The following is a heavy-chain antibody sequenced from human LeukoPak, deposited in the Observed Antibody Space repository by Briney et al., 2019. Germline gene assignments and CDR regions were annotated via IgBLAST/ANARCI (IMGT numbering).Heavy chain of an antibody. J-gene: IGHJ4*02. CDR2: IKQDGSEK. CDR1: GFTFSSYW. Sequence: GGSLRLSCAASGFTFSSYWMSWVRQAPGKGLEGVANIKQDGSEKYHVDSVKGRFTISRDNAKNSLYLQMNSLRAEDTAVYYCARDRDYGFVRYFDYWGQGTLVTVSS. CDR3: ARDRDYGFVRYFDY. V-gene: IGHV3-7*03. D-gene: IGHD3-10*01.